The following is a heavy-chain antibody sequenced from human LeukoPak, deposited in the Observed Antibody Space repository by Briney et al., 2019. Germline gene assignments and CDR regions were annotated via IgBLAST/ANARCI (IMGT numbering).Heavy chain of an antibody. V-gene: IGHV4-39*01. Sequence: SETLSLTCTVSGGSINRGFYYWGWIRQPPGKGLAWIGSIYYSGTTYYNPSLKSRVTISVDTSRNQFSLQLTSVTVADTAVYFCARHRPSSTMSGIALWGQGTLVTVSS. J-gene: IGHJ4*02. CDR1: GGSINRGFYY. CDR3: ARHRPSSTMSGIAL. CDR2: IYYSGTT. D-gene: IGHD2-21*01.